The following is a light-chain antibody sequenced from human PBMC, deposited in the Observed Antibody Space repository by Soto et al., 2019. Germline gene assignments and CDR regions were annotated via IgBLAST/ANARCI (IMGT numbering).Light chain of an antibody. CDR2: KAS. Sequence: DIQMTQSPSTLRASVGDRVTITCRASQSISSWLAWYQRKPGKAPKLLIYKASTLKSGVPSRFSGSGSGTEFTLTISSLQPDDFAPYYCPHYNSYSEAFGQGTKVAIK. CDR3: PHYNSYSEA. J-gene: IGKJ1*01. CDR1: QSISSW. V-gene: IGKV1-5*03.